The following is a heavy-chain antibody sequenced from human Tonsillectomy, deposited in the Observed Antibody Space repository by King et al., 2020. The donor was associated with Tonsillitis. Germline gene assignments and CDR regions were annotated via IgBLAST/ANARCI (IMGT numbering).Heavy chain of an antibody. V-gene: IGHV3-74*01. CDR2: XXXXXXXX. D-gene: IGHD6-19*01. CDR1: GFTFSSYW. Sequence: VQLVESGGGLVQPGGSLRLSCAASGFTFSSYWMHWVRXAPGKGXXWXXXXXXXXXXXXSXESVRGRFTISRDXXKNTLYLQMNXLRAEDTAVYYCARGTSSGYYWYFDLWGRGTLVTVSS. CDR3: ARGTSSGYYWYFDL. J-gene: IGHJ2*01.